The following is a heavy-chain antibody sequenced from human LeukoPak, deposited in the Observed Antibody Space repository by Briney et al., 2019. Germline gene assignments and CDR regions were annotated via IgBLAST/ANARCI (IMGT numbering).Heavy chain of an antibody. D-gene: IGHD3-16*02. CDR1: GGSISSGGYY. Sequence: SQTLSLTCTVSGGSISSGGYYWSWIRQHPGKGLEWIGYIYYSGSTYYNPSLKSRVTISVDTSKNQFSLKLSSVTAADTAVYYCARAFYDCVWGSYRHEYFQHWGQGTLVTVSS. CDR2: IYYSGST. CDR3: ARAFYDCVWGSYRHEYFQH. J-gene: IGHJ1*01. V-gene: IGHV4-31*03.